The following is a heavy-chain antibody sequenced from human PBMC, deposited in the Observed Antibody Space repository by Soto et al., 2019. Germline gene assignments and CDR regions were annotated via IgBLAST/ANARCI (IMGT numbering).Heavy chain of an antibody. CDR2: IIPILGIA. D-gene: IGHD2-2*01. J-gene: IGHJ6*02. CDR3: ARGGYCSSTSGSEGYYYDGMDV. V-gene: IGHV1-69*02. Sequence: QVQLVQSGAEVKKPGSSVKVSCKASGGTFSSYTISWVRQAPGQGLEWMGRIIPILGIANYAQKFQGRVTITAEKSTSTAYRELSSLRSEDTAVYYCARGGYCSSTSGSEGYYYDGMDVWGQGTTVTVSS. CDR1: GGTFSSYT.